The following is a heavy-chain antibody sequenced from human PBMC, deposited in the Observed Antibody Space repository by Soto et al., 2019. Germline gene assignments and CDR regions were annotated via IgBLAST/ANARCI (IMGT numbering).Heavy chain of an antibody. CDR3: ATSWPNPVN. Sequence: QLQLQESGPGLAKPSETLSLTCTVSGVSIRTSSYYWGWIRQPPGKGLEWIGSIYNSGSTYYNPSLKSRVTIAVDTSKNQLSLKLSSVTAADTAVYYCATSWPNPVNGGQGTLVTVSS. D-gene: IGHD3-22*01. V-gene: IGHV4-39*01. J-gene: IGHJ4*02. CDR2: IYNSGST. CDR1: GVSIRTSSYY.